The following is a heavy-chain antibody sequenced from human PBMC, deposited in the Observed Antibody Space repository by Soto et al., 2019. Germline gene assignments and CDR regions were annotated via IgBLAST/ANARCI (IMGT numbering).Heavy chain of an antibody. CDR3: ARDHSDYSNYWSPQEYYSYYGMDV. CDR1: GVTFSSYS. J-gene: IGHJ6*02. Sequence: EVQLVESGGGLVKPGGSLRLSCAASGVTFSSYSMNWVRQAPGKGLEWVSSISSSSSYIYYADSVKGRFTISRDNAKNSLYLQMNSLRAEDTAVYYCARDHSDYSNYWSPQEYYSYYGMDVWGQGTTVTVSS. CDR2: ISSSSSYI. D-gene: IGHD4-4*01. V-gene: IGHV3-21*01.